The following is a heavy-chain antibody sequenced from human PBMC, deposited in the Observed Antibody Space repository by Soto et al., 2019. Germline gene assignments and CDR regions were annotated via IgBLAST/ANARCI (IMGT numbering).Heavy chain of an antibody. Sequence: ASVKVSCKASGYTFTGYYMHWVRQAPGQGLEWMGWINPNSGGTNYAQKFQGWVTMTRDMSISTAYMELSRLRSDDTAVYYCARDLNSVSXIRVYCSGGSCSPYYYYGMDVWGQGTTVTVSS. D-gene: IGHD2-15*01. V-gene: IGHV1-2*04. CDR1: GYTFTGYY. J-gene: IGHJ6*02. CDR3: ARDLNSVSXIRVYCSGGSCSPYYYYGMDV. CDR2: INPNSGGT.